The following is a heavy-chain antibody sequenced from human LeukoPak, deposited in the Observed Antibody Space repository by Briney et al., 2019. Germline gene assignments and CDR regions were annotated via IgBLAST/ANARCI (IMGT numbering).Heavy chain of an antibody. CDR1: GGSISSSSYY. CDR2: IYYNGST. Sequence: PSETLSLTCTVSGGSISSSSYYWGWIRQPPGKGLEWIGSIYYNGSTYYNPSLKSRVTMSVDTSKNQFSLNLTSVTAADTAVYYCARGGGFVLMVYASDAFDIWGQGTMVTVSS. CDR3: ARGGGFVLMVYASDAFDI. D-gene: IGHD2-8*01. V-gene: IGHV4-39*07. J-gene: IGHJ3*02.